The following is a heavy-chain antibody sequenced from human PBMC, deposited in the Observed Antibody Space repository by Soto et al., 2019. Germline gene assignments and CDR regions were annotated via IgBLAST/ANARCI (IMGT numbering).Heavy chain of an antibody. Sequence: QVQLVQSGAEVKKPGASVKVSCKASGYTFTSYYMHWVRQAPGQGLEWMGIINPSGGSTSYAQKVQGRGTITRDTATSTVYMELSSLRSEDTAVYYCARLRRDYGSGSPEEDYYYGMDVWGQGTTVTVSS. CDR3: ARLRRDYGSGSPEEDYYYGMDV. CDR1: GYTFTSYY. D-gene: IGHD3-10*01. CDR2: INPSGGST. V-gene: IGHV1-46*03. J-gene: IGHJ6*02.